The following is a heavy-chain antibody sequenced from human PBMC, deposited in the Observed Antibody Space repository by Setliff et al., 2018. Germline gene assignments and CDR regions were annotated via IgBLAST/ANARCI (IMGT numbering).Heavy chain of an antibody. CDR3: ARDRGGATTRDL. CDR2: ISSSGNTK. J-gene: IGHJ5*02. Sequence: GGSLRLSCAASGFTFSDYYMSWIRQAPGKGLEWVSYISSSGNTKYYTNSVKGRFTISRDNAKNSLYLQMNTLRAEDTAVYYCARDRGGATTRDLWGQGTLVTVSS. D-gene: IGHD1-26*01. CDR1: GFTFSDYY. V-gene: IGHV3-11*01.